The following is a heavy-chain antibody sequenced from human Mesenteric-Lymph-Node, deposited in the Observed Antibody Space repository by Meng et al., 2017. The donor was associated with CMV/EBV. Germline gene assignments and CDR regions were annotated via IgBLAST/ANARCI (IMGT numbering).Heavy chain of an antibody. Sequence: GESLKISCAASGFTFSSYAMHWVRQAPGKGLEWVAVISNDGSNKYYADSVKGRFTISRDNSKNTLYLQINSLRAEDTALYYCARGRYSWGEWGQGTLVTVSS. CDR3: ARGRYSWGE. CDR1: GFTFSSYA. D-gene: IGHD3-16*01. CDR2: ISNDGSNK. J-gene: IGHJ4*02. V-gene: IGHV3-30-3*01.